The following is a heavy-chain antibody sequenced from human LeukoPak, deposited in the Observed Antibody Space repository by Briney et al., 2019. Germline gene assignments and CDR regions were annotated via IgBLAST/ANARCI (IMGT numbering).Heavy chain of an antibody. J-gene: IGHJ4*02. Sequence: SQTLSLTCTVSGPSISSGSSYCSRLREPAGKGLEWIERMYTSGSTNYNPSIKSRVTISVDTSKNQFSLKLSSVTAADTAVYYCAREGASYYDFWSGYYPYYFDYWGQGTLVTVSS. V-gene: IGHV4-61*02. CDR1: GPSISSGSSY. CDR3: AREGASYYDFWSGYYPYYFDY. D-gene: IGHD3-3*01. CDR2: MYTSGST.